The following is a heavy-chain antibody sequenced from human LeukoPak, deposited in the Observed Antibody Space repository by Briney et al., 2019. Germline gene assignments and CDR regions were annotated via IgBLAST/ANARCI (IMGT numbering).Heavy chain of an antibody. CDR3: AKDRVNFVSSGWLVDY. D-gene: IGHD6-19*01. CDR1: GFAFSSYS. Sequence: GESLRLPCAVSGFAFSSYSMSWVRQAPGKGLERVASIDTSSSFIYYANSVRGRFTISRDNAQNSLYLQMNSLRAEDTAVYYCAKDRVNFVSSGWLVDYWGQGTLVTVSS. J-gene: IGHJ4*02. V-gene: IGHV3-21*01. CDR2: IDTSSSFI.